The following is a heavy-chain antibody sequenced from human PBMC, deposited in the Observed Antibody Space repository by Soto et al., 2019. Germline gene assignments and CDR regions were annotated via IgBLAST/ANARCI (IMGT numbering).Heavy chain of an antibody. CDR1: GGTFSSYA. D-gene: IGHD5-12*01. CDR2: IIPIFGTA. CDR3: ARDRVATIDYYYYGMDV. V-gene: IGHV1-69*13. J-gene: IGHJ6*02. Sequence: SVKVSCKASGGTFSSYAISWVRQAPGQGLEWMGGIIPIFGTANYAQKLQGRVTITADESTSTAYMELSSLRSEDTAVYYCARDRVATIDYYYYGMDVWGQGTKVTVSS.